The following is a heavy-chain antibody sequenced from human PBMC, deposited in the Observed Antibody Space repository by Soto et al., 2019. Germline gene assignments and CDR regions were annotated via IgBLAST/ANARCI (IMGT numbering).Heavy chain of an antibody. J-gene: IGHJ6*02. Sequence: GESLKISCKGSGYSFTSYWIGWVRQMPGKGLEWMGIIYPGDSDTRYSPSFQGQVTISADKSISTAYLQWSSLKASDTAMYYCARQWVSYYYGMDVWGQGTTVTVSS. CDR2: IYPGDSDT. D-gene: IGHD1-26*01. CDR1: GYSFTSYW. V-gene: IGHV5-51*01. CDR3: ARQWVSYYYGMDV.